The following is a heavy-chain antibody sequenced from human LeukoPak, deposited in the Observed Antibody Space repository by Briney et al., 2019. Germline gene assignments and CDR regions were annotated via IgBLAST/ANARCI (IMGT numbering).Heavy chain of an antibody. CDR3: ARVRTIAAAYYYYGMDV. Sequence: QAGGSLRLSCAASGFTFSSYAMSWVRQAPGKGLEWVSAISGSGGSTYYADSVKGRFTISRDNSKNTLYLQMNSLRAEDTAVYYCARVRTIAAAYYYYGMDVWGQGTTVTVSS. J-gene: IGHJ6*02. V-gene: IGHV3-23*01. CDR2: ISGSGGST. D-gene: IGHD6-13*01. CDR1: GFTFSSYA.